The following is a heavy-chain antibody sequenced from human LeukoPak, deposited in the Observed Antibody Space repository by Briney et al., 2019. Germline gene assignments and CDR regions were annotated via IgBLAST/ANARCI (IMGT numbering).Heavy chain of an antibody. Sequence: ASLKVSSKPSGYTFTVYYMHSVRHAPGQGLEWMGWINLNSGGTNYAQTYQGRVTMTRDTSISTANMELSRRRSGDTAVCYCARAGEWFGELLWVYWGQGTLVTVSS. D-gene: IGHD3-10*01. CDR2: INLNSGGT. J-gene: IGHJ4*02. CDR3: ARAGEWFGELLWVY. V-gene: IGHV1-2*02. CDR1: GYTFTVYY.